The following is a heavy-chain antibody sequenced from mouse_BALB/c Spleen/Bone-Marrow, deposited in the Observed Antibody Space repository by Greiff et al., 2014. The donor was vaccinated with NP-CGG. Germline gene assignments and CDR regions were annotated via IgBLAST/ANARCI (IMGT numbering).Heavy chain of an antibody. CDR3: ARELGAFAY. D-gene: IGHD4-1*01. CDR2: IKPGSGGT. CDR1: GYAFTNYL. J-gene: IGHJ3*01. V-gene: IGHV1-54*01. Sequence: QVQLQQPGAELVRPGTSVKGSCKASGYAFTNYLVEWGKQRPGQGLWGIGVIKPGSGGTNYNEKFKGKATLTADKSSSTAYMQLSSLTSDDSAVYFCARELGAFAYWGQGTLVTVSA.